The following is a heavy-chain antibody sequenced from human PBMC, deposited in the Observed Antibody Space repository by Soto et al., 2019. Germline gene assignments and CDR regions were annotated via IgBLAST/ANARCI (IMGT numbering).Heavy chain of an antibody. J-gene: IGHJ4*02. Sequence: QVQLQESGPGLVKPSDTLSLTCAVSGYSISSSNWWGWIRQPPGKGLEWIGYIYYSGTTYYNPSPKSPVTRAVDTSKTQFSLKLTSVTAVDTAAYYCARREIQGPIDYWGQGTLVTVSS. CDR1: GYSISSSNW. V-gene: IGHV4-28*01. CDR2: IYYSGTT. CDR3: ARREIQGPIDY. D-gene: IGHD1-26*01.